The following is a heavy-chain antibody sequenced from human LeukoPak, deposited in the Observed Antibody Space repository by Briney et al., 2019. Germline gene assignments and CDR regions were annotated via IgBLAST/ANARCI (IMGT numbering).Heavy chain of an antibody. CDR3: ARGRTGAVTTISAYYYYYMDV. CDR1: GYTFTSYY. CDR2: INPSGGST. D-gene: IGHD4-11*01. Sequence: ASVRVSCKASGYTFTSYYMHWVRQAPGQGLEWMGIINPSGGSTSYAQKVQGRVTITRNTSISTAYMQLSSLRAEDTAVYYCARGRTGAVTTISAYYYYYMDVWGKGTTVTVSS. J-gene: IGHJ6*03. V-gene: IGHV1-46*01.